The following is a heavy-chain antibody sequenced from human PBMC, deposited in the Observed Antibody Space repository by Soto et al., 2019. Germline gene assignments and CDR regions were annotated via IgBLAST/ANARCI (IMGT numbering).Heavy chain of an antibody. J-gene: IGHJ4*02. CDR2: IKYDGSNK. CDR3: ASTVVTGY. Sequence: PGGSLRLSCAASGFTFSSYGMHWVRQAPGKGLEWVAVIKYDGSNKYYADSVQGRFTISRDNSKNTLYLQMNSLRAEDTAVYYCASTVVTGYWGQGTLVTVSS. V-gene: IGHV3-30*03. CDR1: GFTFSSYG. D-gene: IGHD2-21*02.